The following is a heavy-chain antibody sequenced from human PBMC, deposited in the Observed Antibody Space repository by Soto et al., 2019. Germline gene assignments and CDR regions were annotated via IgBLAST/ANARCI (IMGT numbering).Heavy chain of an antibody. CDR3: SKGHDSSGWYYYYYYGMDV. V-gene: IGHV3-23*01. Sequence: GGSLRLSCAASGFTFSSYAMSWVRQAPGKGLEWVSAISGSGGSTYYADSVKGRFTISRDNSKNTLYLQMNSLRAEDTAVYCCSKGHDSSGWYYYYYYGMDVWGQGTTVTVSS. CDR2: ISGSGGST. J-gene: IGHJ6*02. CDR1: GFTFSSYA. D-gene: IGHD6-19*01.